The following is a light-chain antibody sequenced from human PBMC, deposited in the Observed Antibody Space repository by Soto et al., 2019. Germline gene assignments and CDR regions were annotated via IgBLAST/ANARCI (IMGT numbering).Light chain of an antibody. CDR3: SSYTSSFTVL. Sequence: QSVLTQPASVSGSPGQSITISCTGTSSAVADYHYVSWYQQHPGEAPKLMIYEVTNRPSGVSNRFSGSKSGNTASLTISGLQAGDEADYYCSSYTSSFTVLFGGGTKVTVL. V-gene: IGLV2-14*01. CDR1: SSAVADYHY. J-gene: IGLJ2*01. CDR2: EVT.